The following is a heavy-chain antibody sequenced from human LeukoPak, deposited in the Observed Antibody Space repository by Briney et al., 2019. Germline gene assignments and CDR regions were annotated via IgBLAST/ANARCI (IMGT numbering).Heavy chain of an antibody. Sequence: PSETLSLTCTVSGGSISSYYRSWLRQPAGKGLEWIGRIYTSGSTNYNPSLKSRVTISVDKSKNQFSLKLSSVTAADTAVYYCARDHGGWYFSWFDPWGQGTLVTVSS. V-gene: IGHV4-4*07. CDR2: IYTSGST. J-gene: IGHJ5*02. D-gene: IGHD6-19*01. CDR3: ARDHGGWYFSWFDP. CDR1: GGSISSYY.